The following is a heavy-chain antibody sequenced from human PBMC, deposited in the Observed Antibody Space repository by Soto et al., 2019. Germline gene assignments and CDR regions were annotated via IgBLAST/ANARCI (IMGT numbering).Heavy chain of an antibody. D-gene: IGHD3-3*01. CDR1: GYTFTSYG. CDR2: ISAYNGNT. CDR3: ARVRPSGYDFWSGYYISVDY. J-gene: IGHJ4*02. V-gene: IGHV1-18*01. Sequence: VASVKVSFKASGYTFTSYGISWLRQAPGQGLEWMGWISAYNGNTNYAQKLQGRVTMTTDTSTSTAYMELRSLRSDDTAVYYCARVRPSGYDFWSGYYISVDYWGQGTLVTVSS.